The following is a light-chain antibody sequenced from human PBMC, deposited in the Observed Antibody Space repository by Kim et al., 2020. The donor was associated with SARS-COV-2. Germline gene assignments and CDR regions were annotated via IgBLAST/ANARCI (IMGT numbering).Light chain of an antibody. Sequence: EIVMTQFPATLSVSLGERATLSCRASQSVSDNLAWYQQKPGQGPRLLIYGASTRATGIPARFSGSGSGTEFTLTISSLQSEDSAVYYCQQYDDWPPWTFGQGTKVDIK. J-gene: IGKJ1*01. CDR3: QQYDDWPPWT. CDR1: QSVSDN. V-gene: IGKV3-15*01. CDR2: GAS.